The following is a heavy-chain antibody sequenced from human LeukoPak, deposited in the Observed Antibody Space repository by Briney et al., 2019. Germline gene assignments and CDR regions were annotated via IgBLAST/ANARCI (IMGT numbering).Heavy chain of an antibody. CDR1: GYIFTNYG. CDR3: ARGSSSLYSSKDS. J-gene: IGHJ4*02. Sequence: ASVKVSFKASGYIFTNYGINLVRPAPGQGLEWVGWINTNNGNTNYAQKLQGRVTMTTDTSTTTAYMELRSLRSDDTAVYYCARGSSSLYSSKDSWGQGTLVTVSS. V-gene: IGHV1-18*01. D-gene: IGHD6-13*01. CDR2: INTNNGNT.